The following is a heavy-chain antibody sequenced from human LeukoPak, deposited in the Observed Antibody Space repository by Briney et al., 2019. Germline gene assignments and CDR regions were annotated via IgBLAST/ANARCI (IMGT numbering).Heavy chain of an antibody. J-gene: IGHJ4*02. Sequence: GGSLRLSCAASGFTFSSYGMHWVRQAPGKGLEWVAFIRYDGSNKYYADSVKGRFTISRDNSKNTLYLQMNSLRAADTAVYYCARVAGVTAISNFDYWGQGTLVTVSS. CDR3: ARVAGVTAISNFDY. CDR1: GFTFSSYG. V-gene: IGHV3-30*02. CDR2: IRYDGSNK. D-gene: IGHD2-21*02.